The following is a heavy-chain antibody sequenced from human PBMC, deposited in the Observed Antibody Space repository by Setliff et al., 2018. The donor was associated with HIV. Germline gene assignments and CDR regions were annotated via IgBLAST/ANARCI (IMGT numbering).Heavy chain of an antibody. CDR1: GGSIRSSDNY. J-gene: IGHJ4*01. V-gene: IGHV4-30-4*01. Sequence: SETLSLTCTVSGGSIRSSDNYWSWIRQPPGKALEWIGYIYYSGGTFYNPSLKSRLAISVDTAKNQFSLRLNSVTAADTAVYYCARLGTSDYNPQIEYWGHGTLVTVSS. CDR3: ARLGTSDYNPQIEY. CDR2: IYYSGGT. D-gene: IGHD3-9*01.